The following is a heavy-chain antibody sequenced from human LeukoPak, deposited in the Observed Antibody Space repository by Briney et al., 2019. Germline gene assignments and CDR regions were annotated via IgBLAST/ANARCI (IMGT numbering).Heavy chain of an antibody. V-gene: IGHV3-7*01. CDR2: IKEDGSAE. CDR3: ARDMAAAGRGGFDP. Sequence: GGSLRLSCAAAGFTFTNYWMIWVRQAPGKGLEWVANIKEDGSAEFYVDSVKGRFTLSRDNAKNSLYLQMNSLRAVDTAVYYCARDMAAAGRGGFDPWGQGTLVTVSS. D-gene: IGHD6-13*01. CDR1: GFTFTNYW. J-gene: IGHJ5*02.